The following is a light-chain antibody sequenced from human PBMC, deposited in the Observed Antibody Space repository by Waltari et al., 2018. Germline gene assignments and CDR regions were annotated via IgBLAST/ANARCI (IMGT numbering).Light chain of an antibody. CDR2: WAS. Sequence: DIVMTQSPDSLAVSLGERAPINCKSSQSVLYSSNNKNYLGWYQQKQGQPPKLLIYWASTRESGVPDRFSGSGSGTDFTLTISSLQAEDVAVYYCHQYYVAPPAFGQGTRLEIK. CDR3: HQYYVAPPA. J-gene: IGKJ2*01. V-gene: IGKV4-1*01. CDR1: QSVLYSSNNKNY.